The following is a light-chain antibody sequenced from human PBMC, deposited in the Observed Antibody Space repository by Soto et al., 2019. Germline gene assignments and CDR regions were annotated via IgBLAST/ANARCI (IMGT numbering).Light chain of an antibody. CDR1: RSNIGAVYD. Sequence: QTVVTQPPSVSGAPGQRVIISCSGTRSNIGAVYDVHWYQQLRGTAPKLLIYGNRNRPSGVPDRFSGSKSGTLASLAITGLQAEDEADYYCQSYDSSLRAVVFGGGTKVTVL. J-gene: IGLJ2*01. CDR3: QSYDSSLRAVV. V-gene: IGLV1-40*01. CDR2: GNR.